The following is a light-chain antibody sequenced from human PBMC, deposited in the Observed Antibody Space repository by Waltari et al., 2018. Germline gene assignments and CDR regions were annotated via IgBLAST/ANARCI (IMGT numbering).Light chain of an antibody. J-gene: IGLJ1*01. V-gene: IGLV2-11*01. CDR3: CSYRGGSTFI. CDR2: DVT. CDR1: SSDVGGYND. Sequence: QAALTQPPSVSKSLGQSVTISCTGTSSDVGGYNDVSWYQQHPGTAPRLLIYDVTKRPSGVSDRFSASKSGNTASLTISGLQAEDEADYYCCSYRGGSTFIFGTGTRLTV.